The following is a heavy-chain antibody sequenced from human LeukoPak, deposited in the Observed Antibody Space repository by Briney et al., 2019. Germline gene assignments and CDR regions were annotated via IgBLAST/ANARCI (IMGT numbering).Heavy chain of an antibody. V-gene: IGHV4-31*03. D-gene: IGHD3-3*01. J-gene: IGHJ4*02. Sequence: SETLSLTCTVSGGSISSGGYYWGWIRQHPGKGLEWIGHIYYSGSTYYNPSLKSRVTISVDTSKNRFSLKLSSVTAADTAVYYCARSRSGYYGDVDYWGQGTLVTVSS. CDR1: GGSISSGGYY. CDR2: IYYSGST. CDR3: ARSRSGYYGDVDY.